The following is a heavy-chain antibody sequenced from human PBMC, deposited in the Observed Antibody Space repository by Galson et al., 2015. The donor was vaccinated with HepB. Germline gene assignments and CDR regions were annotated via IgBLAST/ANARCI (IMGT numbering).Heavy chain of an antibody. CDR3: AADGVTTSLYYHYYGMDV. Sequence: SVKVSCKASGFTFINSAVQWVRQTRGQRLEWIGWIVVGSGKTDYAQKFQERVTLTWDMSTSTAYMELSSLRSEDTAVYYCAADGVTTSLYYHYYGMDVWGQGTTVTVS. V-gene: IGHV1-58*01. CDR2: IVVGSGKT. D-gene: IGHD4-11*01. J-gene: IGHJ6*02. CDR1: GFTFINSA.